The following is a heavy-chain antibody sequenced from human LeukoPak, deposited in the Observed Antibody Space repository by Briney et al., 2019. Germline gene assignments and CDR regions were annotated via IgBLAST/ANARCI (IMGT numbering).Heavy chain of an antibody. Sequence: ASVKVSCKASGYTFTGYYMHWVRQAPGQGLEWMGWINPNSGGTNYAQKFQGRVTMTRDTSISTAYMELSRLRSDDTAVYYCARVRSYSSGWQHYYFDHWGQGTLVTVSS. CDR1: GYTFTGYY. CDR2: INPNSGGT. V-gene: IGHV1-2*02. J-gene: IGHJ4*02. CDR3: ARVRSYSSGWQHYYFDH. D-gene: IGHD6-19*01.